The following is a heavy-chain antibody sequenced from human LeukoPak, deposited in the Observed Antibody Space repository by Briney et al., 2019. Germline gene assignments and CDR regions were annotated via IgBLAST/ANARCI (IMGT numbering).Heavy chain of an antibody. V-gene: IGHV1-8*03. Sequence: ASVKVSCKASGYTFTSYDINWVRQATGQGLEWMGWMNPNSGNTGYAQKFQGRVTITRNTSISTAYVELSSLRSEDTAVYYCARNPGYYDFWSGYSTLEFDPWGQGTLVTVSS. J-gene: IGHJ5*02. CDR2: MNPNSGNT. CDR3: ARNPGYYDFWSGYSTLEFDP. D-gene: IGHD3-3*01. CDR1: GYTFTSYD.